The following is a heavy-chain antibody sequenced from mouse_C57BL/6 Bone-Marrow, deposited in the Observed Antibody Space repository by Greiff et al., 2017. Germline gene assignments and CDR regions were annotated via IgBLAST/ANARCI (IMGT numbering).Heavy chain of an antibody. CDR2: LPPNSGST. V-gene: IGHV1-64*01. CDR3: ARVFITTPVDYCDY. J-gene: IGHJ2*01. CDR1: GYTFTSYW. Sequence: QVQLQQPGAELVKPGASVKLSCKASGYTFTSYWMHWVKQRPGQGLEWIGMLPPNSGSTNYNEKFKSKATLTVDKSSSTAYMQLSSLTSEDSAVYYCARVFITTPVDYCDYWGQGTTLTVSS. D-gene: IGHD1-1*01.